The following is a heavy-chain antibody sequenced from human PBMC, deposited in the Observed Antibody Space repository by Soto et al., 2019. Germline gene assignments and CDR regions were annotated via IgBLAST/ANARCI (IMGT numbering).Heavy chain of an antibody. J-gene: IGHJ6*02. D-gene: IGHD3-22*01. V-gene: IGHV5-51*01. CDR3: ATVDRRGYYQYGMEV. CDR2: IYPGESDT. Sequence: PGESLKISCKGSGYTFSNYWIGWVCQMPGKGLQWLRIIYPGESDTRYSPSFQGQVSISVDKANSTANQQWRSLKASDTATDYCATVDRRGYYQYGMEVWGQGTTGTVAS. CDR1: GYTFSNYW.